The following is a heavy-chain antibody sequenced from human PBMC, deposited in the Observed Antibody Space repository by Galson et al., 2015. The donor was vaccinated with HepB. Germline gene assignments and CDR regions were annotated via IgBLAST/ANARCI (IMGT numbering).Heavy chain of an antibody. Sequence: SLRLSCAASGFTFSSYSMNWVRQAPGKGLEWVSSISSSSSYIYYADSVKGRFTISRDNAKNSLYLQMNSLRAEDTAVYYRARSYDSSGYYPPFDAFDIWGQGTMVTVSS. CDR2: ISSSSSYI. CDR3: ARSYDSSGYYPPFDAFDI. CDR1: GFTFSSYS. J-gene: IGHJ3*02. V-gene: IGHV3-21*01. D-gene: IGHD3-22*01.